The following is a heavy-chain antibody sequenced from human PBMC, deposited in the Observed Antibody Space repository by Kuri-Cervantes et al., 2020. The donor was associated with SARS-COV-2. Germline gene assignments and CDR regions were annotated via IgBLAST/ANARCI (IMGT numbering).Heavy chain of an antibody. CDR1: GYSMSGSY. CDR3: AKDKIGDGKPIIY. CDR2: VSDTGSR. Sequence: SETLSLTCLVSGYSMSGSYWTWMRKSPGRGLEWIGYVSDTGSRYNPSLGSRVTISVDTSKNQFSLRLTSVTAADTALYSCAKDKIGDGKPIIYWGRGILVTVSS. V-gene: IGHV4-59*01. J-gene: IGHJ4*02. D-gene: IGHD1-14*01.